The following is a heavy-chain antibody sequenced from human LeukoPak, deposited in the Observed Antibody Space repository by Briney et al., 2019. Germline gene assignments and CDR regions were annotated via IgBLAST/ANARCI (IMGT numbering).Heavy chain of an antibody. D-gene: IGHD1-26*01. CDR2: FDPEDGET. J-gene: IGHJ4*02. CDR1: GYTLTELS. V-gene: IGHV1-24*01. CDR3: AADVIVGATKDFDY. Sequence: ASVKVSCKVSGYTLTELSMHWGRQPPGKGPEWMGGFDPEDGETIYAQKFQGRVTMTEDTSTDTAYMELSSLRSEDTAVYYCAADVIVGATKDFDYWGQGTLVTVSS.